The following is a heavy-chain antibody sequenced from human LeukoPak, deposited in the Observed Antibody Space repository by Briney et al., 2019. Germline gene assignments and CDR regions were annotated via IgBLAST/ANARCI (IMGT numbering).Heavy chain of an antibody. CDR2: IYYSGST. J-gene: IGHJ3*02. CDR1: GGSIFSYY. Sequence: SETLSLTCTVSGGSIFSYYWSWIRQPPGKGLEWIGYIYYSGSTKYKPSLKSRVTISVDTSKNQFSLKLSSVTAADTAVYYCARGRFLDAFDIWGQGTMVTVSS. D-gene: IGHD3-3*01. V-gene: IGHV4-59*01. CDR3: ARGRFLDAFDI.